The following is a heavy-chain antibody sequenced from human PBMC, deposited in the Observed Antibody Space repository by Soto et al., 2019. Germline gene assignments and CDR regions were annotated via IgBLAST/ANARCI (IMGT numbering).Heavy chain of an antibody. J-gene: IGHJ4*02. CDR3: TIYPTLKYDILTGYFDY. CDR2: INTDGTTT. D-gene: IGHD3-9*01. CDR1: GFTFSSYW. Sequence: GGSLRLSCAASGFTFSSYWIHWVRQAPGKGLVWLSRINTDGTTTIHADSVKGRFAISRDNARNTVHLQMNSLTAEDTAVYYCTIYPTLKYDILTGYFDYWGQGTLVTVSS. V-gene: IGHV3-74*01.